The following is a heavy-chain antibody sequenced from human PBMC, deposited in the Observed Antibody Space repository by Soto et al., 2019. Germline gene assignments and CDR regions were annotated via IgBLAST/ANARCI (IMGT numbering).Heavy chain of an antibody. J-gene: IGHJ5*02. CDR3: ARGWQQLPNWFDP. CDR1: GGSISSDS. Sequence: SETLSLTCTVSGGSISSDSWSWIRQPPGKGLEWIGYIYYSGSTNYNPSLKSRVTISVDTSKNQFSLKLSSVTAADTAVYYCARGWQQLPNWFDPWGQGTLVTVSS. V-gene: IGHV4-59*01. CDR2: IYYSGST. D-gene: IGHD6-13*01.